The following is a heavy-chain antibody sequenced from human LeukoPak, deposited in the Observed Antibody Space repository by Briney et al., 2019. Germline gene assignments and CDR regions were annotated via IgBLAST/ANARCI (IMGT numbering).Heavy chain of an antibody. V-gene: IGHV1-46*01. CDR2: IYPRDGST. CDR1: GYTFTSNY. Sequence: ASVKVSCKPSGYTFTSNYIHCVRQAPGQGLEWMGMIYPRDGSTSYAQKFQGRVTVTRDTSTSTVHMELSGLRSEDTAVYYCARDQEGFDYWGQGTLVTVSS. J-gene: IGHJ4*02. CDR3: ARDQEGFDY.